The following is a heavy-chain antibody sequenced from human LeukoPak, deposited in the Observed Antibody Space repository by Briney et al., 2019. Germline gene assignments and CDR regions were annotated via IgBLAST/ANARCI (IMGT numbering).Heavy chain of an antibody. CDR1: GGSFSGYY. D-gene: IGHD6-13*01. CDR2: IYYSGST. CDR3: ARDIAAAEGWFDP. V-gene: IGHV4-59*01. Sequence: PSETLSLTCAVYGGSFSGYYWSWIRQPPGKGLEWIGYIYYSGSTNYNPSLKSRVTISVDTSKNQFSLKLSSVTAADTAVYYCARDIAAAEGWFDPWGQGTLVTVSS. J-gene: IGHJ5*02.